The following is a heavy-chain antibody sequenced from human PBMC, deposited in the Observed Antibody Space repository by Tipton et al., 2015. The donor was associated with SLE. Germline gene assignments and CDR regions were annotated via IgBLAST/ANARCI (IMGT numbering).Heavy chain of an antibody. D-gene: IGHD2-21*02. V-gene: IGHV1-69*05. CDR1: GDTFAYYT. CDR2: FIPIFTRS. Sequence: QSGPEVKKPGSSVRVSCKASGDTFAYYTINWVRQAPGQSLEWMGQFIPIFTRSNLAQKFQGRVTLTTDDSTTTAYMELYSLTFEDTATYYCAKTSSVGTADWGQGTLVIVSS. J-gene: IGHJ4*02. CDR3: AKTSSVGTAD.